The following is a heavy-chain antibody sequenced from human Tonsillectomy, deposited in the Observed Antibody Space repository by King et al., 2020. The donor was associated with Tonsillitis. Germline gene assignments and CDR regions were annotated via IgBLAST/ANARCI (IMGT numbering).Heavy chain of an antibody. CDR1: GFTFGDYA. V-gene: IGHV3-49*03. CDR2: IRSKASGGTT. Sequence: VQLVESGGGLVLLGRSLRLSCAASGFTFGDYAMSWFRQAPGKGLEWVGFIRSKASGGTTAYAASVKGRFTMLRDDSKNIAYLQMNSLKSEDTAVYYCTKSRGYCSSTSCSPYGLDYWGQGTLVTVSS. D-gene: IGHD2-2*03. J-gene: IGHJ4*02. CDR3: TKSRGYCSSTSCSPYGLDY.